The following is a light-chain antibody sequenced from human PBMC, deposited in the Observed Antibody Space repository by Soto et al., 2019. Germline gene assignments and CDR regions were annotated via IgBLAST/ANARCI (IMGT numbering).Light chain of an antibody. CDR3: SSYTSTSTYV. J-gene: IGLJ1*01. CDR1: SSDVGGYNY. Sequence: QSALTQPASVSGSPGQSITISCTGTSSDVGGYNYVSWYQQYPGKAPKLMIYHVSNRPSGVSNRFSGSKSGNSASLTISGLQAEDAADYYCSSYTSTSTYVFGTGTKLTVL. V-gene: IGLV2-14*01. CDR2: HVS.